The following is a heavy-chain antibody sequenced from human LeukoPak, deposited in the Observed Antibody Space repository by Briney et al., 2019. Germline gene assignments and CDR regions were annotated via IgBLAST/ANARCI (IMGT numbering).Heavy chain of an antibody. D-gene: IGHD6-13*01. V-gene: IGHV4-34*01. CDR1: GGALRGDY. J-gene: IGHJ4*02. Sequence: SETLCLTCAVYGGALRGDYWSWVRHPPGKGLEWSGEIKHSGSTTHNPSLKTRVSLSVDSSKNQFPLKVSSVTAAGTAVYYCARGSDTAAGLYWGQGTLVTVSS. CDR2: IKHSGST. CDR3: ARGSDTAAGLY.